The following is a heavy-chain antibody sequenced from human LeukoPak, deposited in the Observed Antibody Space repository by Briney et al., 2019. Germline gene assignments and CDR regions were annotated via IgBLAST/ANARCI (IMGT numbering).Heavy chain of an antibody. CDR2: IYPGDSET. D-gene: IGHD3-9*01. CDR1: GYTFIDYW. Sequence: GESLKISCKDSGYTFIDYWIAWVRQMPEKGLEWMGVIYPGDSETRYSPSFQGQITISADKSISTAYLQWNRLKASDTAIYFCARLTSDHIDWFGWFDPWGQGTLVTVSS. V-gene: IGHV5-51*01. CDR3: ARLTSDHIDWFGWFDP. J-gene: IGHJ5*02.